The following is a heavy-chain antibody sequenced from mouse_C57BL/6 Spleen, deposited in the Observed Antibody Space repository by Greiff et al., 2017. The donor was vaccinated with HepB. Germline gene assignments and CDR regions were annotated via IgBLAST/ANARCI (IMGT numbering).Heavy chain of an antibody. V-gene: IGHV1-59*01. Sequence: QVQLKQPGAELVRPGTSVKLSCKASGYTSTSYWMHWVKQRPGQGLEWIGVIDPSDSYTNYNQKFKGKATLTVDTSSSTAYMQLSSLTSEDSAVYYCARAGYYYGSSYYYAMDYWGQGTSVTVSS. CDR2: IDPSDSYT. CDR1: GYTSTSYW. CDR3: ARAGYYYGSSYYYAMDY. J-gene: IGHJ4*01. D-gene: IGHD1-1*01.